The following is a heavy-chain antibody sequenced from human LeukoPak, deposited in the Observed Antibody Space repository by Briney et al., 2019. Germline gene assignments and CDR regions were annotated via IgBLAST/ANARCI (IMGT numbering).Heavy chain of an antibody. V-gene: IGHV1-69*06. CDR2: IIPIFGTA. J-gene: IGHJ5*02. CDR1: GGTFSSYA. Sequence: SVKVSCKASGGTFSSYAISWVRRAPGQGLEWMGGIIPIFGTANYAQKFQGRVTITADKSTSTAYMELSSLRSEDTAVYYCARGGGTYYDILTGYYYRHWFDPWGQGTLVTVSS. D-gene: IGHD3-9*01. CDR3: ARGGGTYYDILTGYYYRHWFDP.